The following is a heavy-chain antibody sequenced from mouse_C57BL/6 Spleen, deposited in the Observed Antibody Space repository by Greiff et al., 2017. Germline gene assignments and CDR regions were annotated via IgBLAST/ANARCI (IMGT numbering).Heavy chain of an antibody. CDR1: GYAFSSSW. D-gene: IGHD4-1*01. CDR2: IYPGDGDT. CDR3: AREGNWDEGFAY. J-gene: IGHJ3*01. V-gene: IGHV1-82*01. Sequence: QVQLQQSGPELVKPGASVKISCKASGYAFSSSWMNWVKQRPGKGLEWIGRIYPGDGDTNYNGKFKGKATLTADKSSSTAYMQLSSLTSEDSAVYCCAREGNWDEGFAYWGQGTLVTVSA.